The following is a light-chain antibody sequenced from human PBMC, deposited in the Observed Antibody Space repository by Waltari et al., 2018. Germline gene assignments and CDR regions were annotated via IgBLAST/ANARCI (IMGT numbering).Light chain of an antibody. CDR1: QSISTY. Sequence: DIQMTQTPSPLSASVADRVTITCRASQSISTYLNWYQQKPGKAPNLLIYAASSLQSGVPSRFSGSGSGTDFTLTISSLQPEDFATYYCQQGYSTPLTFGGGTNLEIK. V-gene: IGKV1-39*01. J-gene: IGKJ4*01. CDR2: AAS. CDR3: QQGYSTPLT.